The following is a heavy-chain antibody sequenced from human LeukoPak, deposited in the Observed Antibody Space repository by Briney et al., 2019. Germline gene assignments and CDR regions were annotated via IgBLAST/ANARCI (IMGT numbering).Heavy chain of an antibody. CDR3: ARYSSSSNYFDY. CDR2: SYHSGST. D-gene: IGHD6-6*01. Sequence: PSETLSLTCTVSGYSISSGYYWGWIRQPPGKGLEWIGSSYHSGSTYYNPSLKSRVTISVDTAKNQFYLKRSSVTAADTAVYYCARYSSSSNYFDYWGQGTLVTVSS. CDR1: GYSISSGYY. J-gene: IGHJ4*02. V-gene: IGHV4-38-2*02.